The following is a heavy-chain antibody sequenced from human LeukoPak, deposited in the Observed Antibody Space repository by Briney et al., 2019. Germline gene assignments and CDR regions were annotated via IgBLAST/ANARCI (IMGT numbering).Heavy chain of an antibody. CDR1: GFTFPSYW. V-gene: IGHV3-7*01. D-gene: IGHD6-19*01. CDR2: IKQDGSDK. CDR3: AKSSVAGPPHSDY. J-gene: IGHJ4*02. Sequence: GGSLRLSCAASGFTFPSYWMTWVRQAPGKGLEWVANIKQDGSDKYYVDSVKGRFTISRDNAKNSLYLQMNSLRAGDTAVYYCAKSSVAGPPHSDYWGQGTLVTVSS.